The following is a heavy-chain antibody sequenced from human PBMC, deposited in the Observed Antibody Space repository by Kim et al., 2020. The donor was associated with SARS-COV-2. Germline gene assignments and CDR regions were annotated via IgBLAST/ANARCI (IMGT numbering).Heavy chain of an antibody. J-gene: IGHJ5*02. V-gene: IGHV4-39*01. CDR3: ARPQYYYDSSGYYA. Sequence: PSLQGRVTISVDTSKNPFSLKLSSVTAADTAVYYCARPQYYYDSSGYYAWGQGTLVTVSS. D-gene: IGHD3-22*01.